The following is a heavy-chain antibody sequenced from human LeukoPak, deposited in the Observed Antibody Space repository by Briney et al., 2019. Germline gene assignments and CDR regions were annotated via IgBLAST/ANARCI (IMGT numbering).Heavy chain of an antibody. CDR2: IYYSGST. CDR3: ASENRLYGDYVTYLFDY. CDR1: GGSISSSSYY. D-gene: IGHD4-17*01. J-gene: IGHJ4*02. V-gene: IGHV4-39*07. Sequence: SETLSLTCTVSGGSISSSSYYWGWIRQPPGKGLEWIGSIYYSGSTYYNPSLKSRVTISVDTSKNQFSLKLSSVTAADTAVYYCASENRLYGDYVTYLFDYWGQGTLVTVSS.